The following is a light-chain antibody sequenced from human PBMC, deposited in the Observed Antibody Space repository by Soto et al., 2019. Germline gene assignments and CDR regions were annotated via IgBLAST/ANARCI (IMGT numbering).Light chain of an antibody. Sequence: QSVLTQPASVSGSPGQSITISCTGTSSDVGGYNYVSWYQQHPGKAPKLMIYAVTDRPSGVSSRFSGSKSGNTASLTISGLQAQDEADYYCSSYTRSSTLFGPGTKFTVL. CDR1: SSDVGGYNY. CDR2: AVT. CDR3: SSYTRSSTL. J-gene: IGLJ1*01. V-gene: IGLV2-14*01.